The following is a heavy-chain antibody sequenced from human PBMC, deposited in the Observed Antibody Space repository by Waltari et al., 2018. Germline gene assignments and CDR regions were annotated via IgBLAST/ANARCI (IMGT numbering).Heavy chain of an antibody. CDR3: ARGQGY. Sequence: QVQLQESGPGLVKPSETLSLTCAVSGYSISTDYYWVWIRQPPGKGLEWIGNIQQSGCTYYNPSLKSGGSISRDTSKNQFSLELSSLTADDTAVYYCARGQGYWGQGTLVTVSS. CDR2: IQQSGCT. V-gene: IGHV4-38-2*01. CDR1: GYSISTDYY. J-gene: IGHJ4*02.